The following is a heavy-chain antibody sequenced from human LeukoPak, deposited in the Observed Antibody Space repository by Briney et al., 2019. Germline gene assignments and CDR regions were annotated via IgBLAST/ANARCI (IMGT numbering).Heavy chain of an antibody. Sequence: SETLSLTCAVYGGSFSGYYWSWIRQPPGKGLEWIGEINHSGSTNYNPSLKSRVTISVDTSKNQFSLKLSSVTAADTAVYYCAGRRKRITIFGVVAGPFDYWGQGTLVTVSS. CDR3: AGRRKRITIFGVVAGPFDY. J-gene: IGHJ4*02. V-gene: IGHV4-34*01. CDR1: GGSFSGYY. CDR2: INHSGST. D-gene: IGHD3-3*01.